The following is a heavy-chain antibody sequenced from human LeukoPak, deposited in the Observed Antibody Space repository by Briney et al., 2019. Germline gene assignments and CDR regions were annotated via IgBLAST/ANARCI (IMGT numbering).Heavy chain of an antibody. D-gene: IGHD6-13*01. CDR2: ISYDANIK. CDR3: ASRIAAAGLRDY. CDR1: GFTFSNYA. J-gene: IGHJ4*02. V-gene: IGHV3-30-3*01. Sequence: GGSLRLSCAASGFTFSNYAMHWVRQAPGKGLEWVAVISYDANIKDYADSVKGRFTISRDNSKNTLYLQMNSLRAEDTAVYYCASRIAAAGLRDYWGQGTLVTVSS.